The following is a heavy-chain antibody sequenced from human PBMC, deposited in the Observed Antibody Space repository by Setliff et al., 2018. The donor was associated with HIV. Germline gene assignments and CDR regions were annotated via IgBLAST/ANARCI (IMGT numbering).Heavy chain of an antibody. V-gene: IGHV1-8*01. CDR3: ASGKGVRGVIITGGLDV. D-gene: IGHD3-10*01. CDR1: GHTSNNYD. Sequence: ASVKVSCKASGHTSNNYDINWVRRATGQGLEWMGWMNPNSGATGYAQKFQGRVTMTRDTSISTAYMELSSLTSKDTAVYYCASGKGVRGVIITGGLDVWGKGTTVTVSS. J-gene: IGHJ6*04. CDR2: MNPNSGAT.